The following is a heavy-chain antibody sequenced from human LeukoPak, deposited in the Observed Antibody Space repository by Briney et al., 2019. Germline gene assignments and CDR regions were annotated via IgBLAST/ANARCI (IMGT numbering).Heavy chain of an antibody. Sequence: RGSLRLSCVASQFTFSSYAMIWVRQAPGKELEWVSTISDRGDNTHHADSVKGRFTISRDNSKNTLYLQMNSLRAEDTAVYYCAKDGIWFGEPYYMDVWGKGTTVTVSS. CDR3: AKDGIWFGEPYYMDV. CDR2: ISDRGDNT. D-gene: IGHD3-10*01. J-gene: IGHJ6*03. V-gene: IGHV3-23*01. CDR1: QFTFSSYA.